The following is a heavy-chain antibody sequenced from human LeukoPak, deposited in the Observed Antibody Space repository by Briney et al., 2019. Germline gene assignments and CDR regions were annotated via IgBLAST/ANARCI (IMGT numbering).Heavy chain of an antibody. J-gene: IGHJ4*02. CDR1: GYTFTSYD. CDR2: MNPNSGNT. D-gene: IGHD3-10*01. CDR3: ARTKLLWFGELLVDY. V-gene: IGHV1-8*01. Sequence: ASVKVSCKASGYTFTSYDINWARQATGQGLEWMGWMNPNSGNTGYAQKFQGRVTMTRNTSISTAYMELSSLRSEDTAVYYCARTKLLWFGELLVDYWGQGTLVTVSS.